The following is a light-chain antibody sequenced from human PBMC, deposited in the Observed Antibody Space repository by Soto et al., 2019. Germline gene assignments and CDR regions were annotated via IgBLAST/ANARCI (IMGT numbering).Light chain of an antibody. CDR2: DKS. CDR3: HQYNNWPPST. J-gene: IGKJ5*01. V-gene: IGKV3-15*01. Sequence: VLTHSPGTLSLSPVERATLSFSSSQSVSSSYLAWYQQKPGQAPRLLIYDKSSRAPGVPARFSGSGTGTDFTLTINSLQSEDFGVYYCHQYNNWPPSTFGQGTRLEIK. CDR1: QSVSSSY.